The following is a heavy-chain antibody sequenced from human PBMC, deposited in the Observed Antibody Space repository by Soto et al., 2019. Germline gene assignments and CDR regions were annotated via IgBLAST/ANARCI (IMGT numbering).Heavy chain of an antibody. V-gene: IGHV3-30*18. CDR1: GFTFSSYG. CDR3: AKGLAGLHLYYYYGMDV. J-gene: IGHJ6*02. D-gene: IGHD2-15*01. CDR2: ISYDGSNK. Sequence: LRLSCAASGFTFSSYGMHWVRQAPGKGLEWVAVISYDGSNKYYADSVKGRFTISRDNSKNTLYLQMNSLRAEDTAVYYCAKGLAGLHLYYYYGMDVWGQGTTVTVSS.